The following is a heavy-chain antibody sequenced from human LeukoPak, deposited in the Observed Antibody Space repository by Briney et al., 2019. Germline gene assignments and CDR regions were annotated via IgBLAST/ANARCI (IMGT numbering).Heavy chain of an antibody. D-gene: IGHD3-22*01. V-gene: IGHV4-31*03. Sequence: PAETLSLTCTVSGGSVSSGGYYWSWIRQRPRRGLEWIEYISYSGSTYYNPSLKSRATISQDTSKNQFSLKLNSVTAADAAVYYCAKSNYDSSGFGYFDFWGQGTLVTVSS. CDR2: ISYSGST. J-gene: IGHJ4*02. CDR1: GGSVSSGGYY. CDR3: AKSNYDSSGFGYFDF.